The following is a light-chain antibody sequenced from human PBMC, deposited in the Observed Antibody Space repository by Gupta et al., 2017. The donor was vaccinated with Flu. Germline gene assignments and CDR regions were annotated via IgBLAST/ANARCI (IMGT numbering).Light chain of an antibody. J-gene: IGLJ3*02. CDR1: SLRSYY. V-gene: IGLV3-19*01. CDR2: GKN. CDR3: NSRDSSCNHPWV. Sequence: SSELTQEPAVSVALGQTVRITCQGDSLRSYYASWYQQKPGQAPVLVIYGKNNRPSGIPDRFSGSSSGNTASLTITGAQAEDEADYYCNSRDSSCNHPWVFGGGTKLTVL.